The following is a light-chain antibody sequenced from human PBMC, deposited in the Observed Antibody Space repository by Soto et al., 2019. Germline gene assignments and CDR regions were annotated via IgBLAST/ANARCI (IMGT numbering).Light chain of an antibody. V-gene: IGKV3-11*01. CDR3: QHRTNWPA. Sequence: EIVLTQSPDTLSLSPGDRATLSCRASQSINNYLAWYQQKPGQAPRLLIYDGSNRATGIPARFSGSGSGTDFTLTISSLEPEDFAVYYCQHRTNWPAFGGGTKVDIK. CDR1: QSINNY. J-gene: IGKJ4*01. CDR2: DGS.